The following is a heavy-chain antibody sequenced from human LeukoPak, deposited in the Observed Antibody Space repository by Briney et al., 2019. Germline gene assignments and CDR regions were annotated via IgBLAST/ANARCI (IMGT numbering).Heavy chain of an antibody. CDR2: INPNSGGT. V-gene: IGHV1-2*02. Sequence: GASMKVSCKASGYIFTGYYMHWVRQAPGQGLEWMGWINPNSGGTNYAQRFQGRVTMTRDTSISTAYMELSRLRSDDTAVYYCARGYCSSTSCYSWFDPWGQGTLVTVSS. CDR3: ARGYCSSTSCYSWFDP. D-gene: IGHD2-2*02. J-gene: IGHJ5*02. CDR1: GYIFTGYY.